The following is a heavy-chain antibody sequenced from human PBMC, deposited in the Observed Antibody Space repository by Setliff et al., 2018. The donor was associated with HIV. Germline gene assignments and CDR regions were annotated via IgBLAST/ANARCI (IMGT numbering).Heavy chain of an antibody. CDR2: INAGNGNT. D-gene: IGHD2-21*01. J-gene: IGHJ4*02. V-gene: IGHV1-3*01. Sequence: ASVKVSCKASGYTFTSYSLHWVRQAPGQRLEWMGWINAGNGNTKYSQTFQGRVTITRDTSASTAYMELSSLRSEDTAVYYCARPYSPYFLLMASDYFDYWGQGTLVTVSS. CDR3: ARPYSPYFLLMASDYFDY. CDR1: GYTFTSYS.